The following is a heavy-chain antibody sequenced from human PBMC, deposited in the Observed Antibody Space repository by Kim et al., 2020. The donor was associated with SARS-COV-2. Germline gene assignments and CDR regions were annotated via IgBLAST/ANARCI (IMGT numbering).Heavy chain of an antibody. J-gene: IGHJ4*02. V-gene: IGHV4-39*01. CDR3: AGYIKSTGGGTTTYYFDY. CDR1: GDSISSSSYY. Sequence: SETLSLTCTVSGDSISSSSYYWGWIRQPPGKGLEWIGSIYYSGSTYYNPSLKSRVTMSVDTSNNQFSLKLSSVTAADTAVYYCAGYIKSTGGGTTTYYFDYWGRGTLVTVSS. D-gene: IGHD3-16*01. CDR2: IYYSGST.